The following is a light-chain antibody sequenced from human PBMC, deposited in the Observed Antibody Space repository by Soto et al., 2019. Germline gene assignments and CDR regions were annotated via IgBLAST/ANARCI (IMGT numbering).Light chain of an antibody. V-gene: IGKV3-11*01. CDR3: HQRINWPPIT. J-gene: IGKJ5*01. CDR1: QSVRNY. CDR2: DAS. Sequence: EIVLTQSPGTLSLSPGERATLSCRASQSVRNYLAWYQQKPGQPPRLLIYDASNRATGIPARFSGSGSGTDFNLTISSLEPEDFAVYYCHQRINWPPITFGQGTRLEIK.